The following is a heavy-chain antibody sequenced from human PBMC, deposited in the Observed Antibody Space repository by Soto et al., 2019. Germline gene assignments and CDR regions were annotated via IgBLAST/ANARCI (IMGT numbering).Heavy chain of an antibody. CDR3: ARDQVSGTTGTTDYYYGMDV. Sequence: GASVKVSCKVSGYTLTELSMHWVRQAPGKGLEWMGGFDPEDGETIYAQKFQGRVTMTEDTSTDTAYMELSSLRSEDTAVYYCARDQVSGTTGTTDYYYGMDVWGQGTTVTVSS. D-gene: IGHD1-1*01. J-gene: IGHJ6*02. CDR1: GYTLTELS. CDR2: FDPEDGET. V-gene: IGHV1-24*01.